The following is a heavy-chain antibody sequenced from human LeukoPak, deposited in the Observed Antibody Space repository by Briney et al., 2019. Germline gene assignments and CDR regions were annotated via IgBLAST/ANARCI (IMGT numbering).Heavy chain of an antibody. CDR2: IYTSGST. J-gene: IGHJ6*03. V-gene: IGHV4-4*09. CDR3: ARESDPITGYFYYYMDV. CDR1: GGSISSYY. D-gene: IGHD3-10*01. Sequence: SETLSLTCTVSGGSISSYYWSWIRQPPGKGLEWIGYIYTSGSTNYNPSFWGRVTISVDTSKNQFFLKLNSVTAADTAVYYCARESDPITGYFYYYMDVWGRGTTVTVSS.